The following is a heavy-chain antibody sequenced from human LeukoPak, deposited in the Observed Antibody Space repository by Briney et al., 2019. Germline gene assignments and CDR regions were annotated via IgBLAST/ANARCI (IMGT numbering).Heavy chain of an antibody. D-gene: IGHD3-22*01. J-gene: IGHJ4*02. V-gene: IGHV4-34*01. Sequence: SETLSLTCAVYGGSFSGYYWSWIRQPPGKGLEWMGEINHSGSTNYNPSLKSRVTTSVDTSKNQFSLKLSSVTAADTAVYYCARGRSYYDSSGYYYYYWGQGTLVTVSS. CDR2: INHSGST. CDR1: GGSFSGYY. CDR3: ARGRSYYDSSGYYYYY.